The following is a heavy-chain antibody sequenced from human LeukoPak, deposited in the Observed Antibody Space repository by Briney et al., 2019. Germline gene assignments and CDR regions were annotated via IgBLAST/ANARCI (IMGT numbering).Heavy chain of an antibody. Sequence: GGSLRLSCAASGFTFSSYWMSWVRQAPGKGLEWVANIKQDGSEKYYVDSVKGRFTISRDNAKNSLYLQMNSLRAEDTAVYYCARDLKYDLWSGYFIGSHYFDYWGQGTLVTVSS. J-gene: IGHJ4*02. V-gene: IGHV3-7*01. CDR1: GFTFSSYW. D-gene: IGHD3-3*01. CDR3: ARDLKYDLWSGYFIGSHYFDY. CDR2: IKQDGSEK.